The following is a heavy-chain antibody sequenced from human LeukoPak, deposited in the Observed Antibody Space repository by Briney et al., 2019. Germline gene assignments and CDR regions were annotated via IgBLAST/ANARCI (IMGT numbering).Heavy chain of an antibody. J-gene: IGHJ4*02. V-gene: IGHV3-66*02. CDR1: EFTVRSYH. CDR3: AKPLRFLEWLLLGFDY. Sequence: GGSLRLSCAASEFTVRSYHMSWVRQAPGKGLEWVSVIDSGGSTYYADSVKGRFTISRDNSKNTLYLQMNSLRAEDTAVYYCAKPLRFLEWLLLGFDYWGQGTLVTVSS. CDR2: IDSGGST. D-gene: IGHD3-3*01.